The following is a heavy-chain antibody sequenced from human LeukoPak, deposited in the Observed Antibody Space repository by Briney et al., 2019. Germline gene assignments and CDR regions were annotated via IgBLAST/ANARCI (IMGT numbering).Heavy chain of an antibody. J-gene: IGHJ4*02. CDR2: ISSSYI. V-gene: IGHV3-21*01. D-gene: IGHD5-18*01. Sequence: PGGSLRLSCAASGFTFSSYSMNWVRQAPGKGLEWVSSISSSYIYYADSVKGRFTISRDNAKNSLYLQMNSLRAEDTAVYYCAPIRGYSYGYFYWGQGTLVTVSS. CDR1: GFTFSSYS. CDR3: APIRGYSYGYFY.